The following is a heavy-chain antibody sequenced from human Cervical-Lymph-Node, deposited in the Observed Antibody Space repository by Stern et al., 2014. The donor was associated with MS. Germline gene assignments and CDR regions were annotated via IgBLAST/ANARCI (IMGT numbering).Heavy chain of an antibody. D-gene: IGHD3-16*02. CDR2: ISYDGSNE. Sequence: VQLLESGGGVVQPGRSLRLSCAASGFTFSDYGMHWVRQAPGKGLEWVAVISYDGSNEYYADSVRGRFTISRDNSKNTLYLQMNNLRAEDTAVYYCAKDRASNDYDYVWGSYQTLMSWGQGTLVTVSS. CDR3: AKDRASNDYDYVWGSYQTLMS. CDR1: GFTFSDYG. V-gene: IGHV3-30*18. J-gene: IGHJ5*02.